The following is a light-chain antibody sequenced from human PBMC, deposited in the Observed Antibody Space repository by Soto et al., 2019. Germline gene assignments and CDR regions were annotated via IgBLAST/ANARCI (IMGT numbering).Light chain of an antibody. Sequence: DIQMTQSTSILSASVGDRVTITCRATQNINTWLAWYQQKPGKAPKMLIYDASRLQNGVPSRFSGSGSGTQFTLTISSLQPDDFATCYCQQSNGFGPGTKLDVK. CDR2: DAS. J-gene: IGKJ2*01. V-gene: IGKV1-5*01. CDR1: QNINTW. CDR3: QQSNG.